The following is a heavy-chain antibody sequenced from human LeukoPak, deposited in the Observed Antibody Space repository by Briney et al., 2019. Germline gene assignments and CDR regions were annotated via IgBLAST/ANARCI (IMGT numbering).Heavy chain of an antibody. Sequence: GASVKVSCKASGYTFTSYGISWVRQAPGQGLEWMGWISAYNGNTNYAQKLQGRVTMTTDTSTSTAYMELRSLRSDDTAAYYCARDTLITIFGVVTRGVAFDIWGQGTMVTVSS. CDR1: GYTFTSYG. D-gene: IGHD3-3*01. CDR2: ISAYNGNT. CDR3: ARDTLITIFGVVTRGVAFDI. V-gene: IGHV1-18*01. J-gene: IGHJ3*02.